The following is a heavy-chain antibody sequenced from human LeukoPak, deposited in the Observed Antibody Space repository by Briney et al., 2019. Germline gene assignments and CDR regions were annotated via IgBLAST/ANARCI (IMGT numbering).Heavy chain of an antibody. J-gene: IGHJ4*02. CDR1: GGTFSSYA. D-gene: IGHD3-10*01. V-gene: IGHV1-69*04. CDR3: ATALDMVRGVEGDY. CDR2: IIPILGIA. Sequence: ASVKVSCKASGGTFSSYAISWVRQAPGQGLEWMGRIIPILGIANYAQKFQGRVTITADKSTSTAYMEPSSLRSEDTAVYYCATALDMVRGVEGDYWGQGTLVTVSS.